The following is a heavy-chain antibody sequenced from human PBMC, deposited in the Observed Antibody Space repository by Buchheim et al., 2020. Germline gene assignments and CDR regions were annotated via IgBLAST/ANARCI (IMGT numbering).Heavy chain of an antibody. J-gene: IGHJ4*02. D-gene: IGHD2-15*01. V-gene: IGHV3-11*06. CDR1: GFTFSDYY. CDR2: ISSSSSYT. CDR3: AGIEVVVAATLPNYFDH. Sequence: QVQLVESGGGLVKPGGSLRLSCAASGFTFSDYYMSWIRQAPGKGLEWVSYISSSSSYTNYADSVKSRFTISRDNAKNSLYLQMNSLRAEDTAVYYCAGIEVVVAATLPNYFDHGGQGTL.